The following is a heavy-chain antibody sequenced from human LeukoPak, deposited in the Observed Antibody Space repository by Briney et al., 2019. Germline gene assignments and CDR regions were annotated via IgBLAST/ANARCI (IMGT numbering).Heavy chain of an antibody. CDR1: GGSISSGGYS. Sequence: PSQTLSLTCAVSGGSISSGGYSWSWIRQPPGKGLEWIGYIYHSGSTYYNPSLKSRVIISADKSKNQFSLELRSVTAADTAVYYCAITQGNYGYYFDYWGQGTLVTVSS. V-gene: IGHV4-30-2*01. CDR2: IYHSGST. J-gene: IGHJ4*02. CDR3: AITQGNYGYYFDY. D-gene: IGHD4-11*01.